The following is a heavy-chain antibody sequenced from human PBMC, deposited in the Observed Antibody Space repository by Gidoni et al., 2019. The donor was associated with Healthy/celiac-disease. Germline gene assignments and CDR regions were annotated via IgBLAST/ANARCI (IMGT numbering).Heavy chain of an antibody. CDR2: ISWNSGSI. Sequence: EVQLVESGGGLVQPGRSLRLSGAAAGFSVDDYAMHWVRQAPGTGMEWVSGISWNSGSIGYANSVKGRFTISRDNAKNSLYLQMNSLRAEDTALYYCAKDISRSQWLVPDYWGQGTLVTVSS. CDR3: AKDISRSQWLVPDY. J-gene: IGHJ4*02. CDR1: GFSVDDYA. V-gene: IGHV3-9*01. D-gene: IGHD6-19*01.